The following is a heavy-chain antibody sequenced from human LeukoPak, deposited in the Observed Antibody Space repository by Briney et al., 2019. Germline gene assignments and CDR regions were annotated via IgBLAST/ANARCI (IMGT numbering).Heavy chain of an antibody. J-gene: IGHJ4*02. CDR1: GGSFSGYY. Sequence: PSETLSLTCAVYGGSFSGYYWSWIRQPLGKGLEWIGEINHSGSTNYNPSLKSRVTISVDTSKNQFSLKLSSVTAADTAVYYCARAISSGWYRYWGQGTLVTVSS. V-gene: IGHV4-34*01. CDR2: INHSGST. CDR3: ARAISSGWYRY. D-gene: IGHD6-19*01.